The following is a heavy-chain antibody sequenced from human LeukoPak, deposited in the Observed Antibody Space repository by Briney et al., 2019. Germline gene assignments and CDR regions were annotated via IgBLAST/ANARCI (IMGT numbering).Heavy chain of an antibody. D-gene: IGHD4-17*01. V-gene: IGHV1-46*01. Sequence: ASVKVSCKASGYTFTSYYMHWVRQAPGQGLEWMGIINPSGGSTSYAQKFQGRVTMTRDTSTSTVYMELSSLRSEDTAVYYCARVLSDYGDYLGFDYWGQGTLVTVSS. CDR1: GYTFTSYY. CDR3: ARVLSDYGDYLGFDY. CDR2: INPSGGST. J-gene: IGHJ4*02.